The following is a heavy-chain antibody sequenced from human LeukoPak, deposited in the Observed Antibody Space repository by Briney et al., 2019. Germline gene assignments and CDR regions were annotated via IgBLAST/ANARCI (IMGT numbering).Heavy chain of an antibody. V-gene: IGHV1-2*02. D-gene: IGHD3-22*01. CDR3: ARGPPLYYYDKEGLFQH. CDR1: GYTFTGYC. J-gene: IGHJ1*01. Sequence: ASVKVSCKASGYTFTGYCMHWVRQAPGQGLEWMGWINPNSGGTNYAQKFQGRVTMTRDTSISTAYMELSRLRSDDTAVYYCARGPPLYYYDKEGLFQHWGQGTLVTVFS. CDR2: INPNSGGT.